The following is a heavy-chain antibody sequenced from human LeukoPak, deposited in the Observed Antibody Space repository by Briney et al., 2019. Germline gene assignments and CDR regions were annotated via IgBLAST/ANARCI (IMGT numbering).Heavy chain of an antibody. Sequence: ASVKVSCKASGYTFTAYYMHWVRQAPGQGLEWMGRINTHSGVTNFAQNFQGRVTMTRDTSISTAYMELRRLRSDDTAVYYCARGKYYDISGPDGDFDYWGQGTLVTVSP. CDR2: INTHSGVT. J-gene: IGHJ4*02. V-gene: IGHV1-2*06. CDR1: GYTFTAYY. CDR3: ARGKYYDISGPDGDFDY. D-gene: IGHD3-22*01.